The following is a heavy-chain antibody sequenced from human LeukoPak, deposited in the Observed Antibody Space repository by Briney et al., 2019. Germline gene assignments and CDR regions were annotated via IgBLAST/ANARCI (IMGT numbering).Heavy chain of an antibody. D-gene: IGHD4-11*01. CDR2: ISYDGSNK. V-gene: IGHV3-30*04. Sequence: GGSLRLSCAASGFTFSSYAMHWVRQAPGKGVEGGAVISYDGSNKYYADSVKGRFTISRDNSKNTLYLQMNSLRAEDTAVYYCAKAFGVYSNLYFDYWGQGTLVTVSS. J-gene: IGHJ4*02. CDR1: GFTFSSYA. CDR3: AKAFGVYSNLYFDY.